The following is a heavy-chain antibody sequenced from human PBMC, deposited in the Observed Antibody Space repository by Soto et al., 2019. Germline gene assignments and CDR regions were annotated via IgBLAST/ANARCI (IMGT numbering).Heavy chain of an antibody. CDR3: ARLRVTTVDY. Sequence: SETLSLTCAVSGGSISSGGYSWSWIRQPPGKGLEWIGYIYHSGSTYYNPSLKSRVTVSVDRSKNQFSLKLSSVTAADTAVYYCARLRVTTVDYWGQGTLVTVSS. CDR1: GGSISSGGYS. CDR2: IYHSGST. D-gene: IGHD4-17*01. V-gene: IGHV4-30-2*01. J-gene: IGHJ4*02.